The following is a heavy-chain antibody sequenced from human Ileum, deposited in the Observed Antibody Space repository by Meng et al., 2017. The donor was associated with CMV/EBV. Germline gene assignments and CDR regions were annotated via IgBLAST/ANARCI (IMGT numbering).Heavy chain of an antibody. CDR1: SASISPYS. D-gene: IGHD3-10*01. V-gene: IGHV4-4*07. Sequence: QADLGEPGPGQRKPSETLSLPCTVSSASISPYSWNWIRQPAGKGLEWIGRIYTGGPTDYNPSLKSRVTMSVDTSKNQFFLNLSSVTAADTAVYYCARGQTVRGFEYWGLGILVTVSS. J-gene: IGHJ4*02. CDR2: IYTGGPT. CDR3: ARGQTVRGFEY.